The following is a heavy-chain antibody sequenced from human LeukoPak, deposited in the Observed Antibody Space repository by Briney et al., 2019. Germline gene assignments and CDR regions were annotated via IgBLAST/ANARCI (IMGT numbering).Heavy chain of an antibody. CDR3: ARDSITMVRVVNWFDP. Sequence: SETLSLTCTVSGYSISSGYYWGWIRQPPGKGLEWIGSIYHSGSTYYNPSLKSRVTISVDTSKNQFSLKLSSVTAADTAVYYCARDSITMVRVVNWFDPWGQGTLVTVPS. V-gene: IGHV4-38-2*02. CDR2: IYHSGST. D-gene: IGHD3-10*01. J-gene: IGHJ5*02. CDR1: GYSISSGYY.